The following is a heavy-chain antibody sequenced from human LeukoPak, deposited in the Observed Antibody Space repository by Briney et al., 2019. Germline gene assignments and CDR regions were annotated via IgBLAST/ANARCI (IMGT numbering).Heavy chain of an antibody. CDR2: IYYSGST. V-gene: IGHV4-39*07. J-gene: IGHJ6*02. CDR3: ARSIARDSKCRGSCYYYNYYGMDV. D-gene: IGHD2-15*01. CDR1: GGSISSSSYY. Sequence: SETLSLTCTVSGGSISSSSYYWGWIRQPPGKGLEWIGSIYYSGSTYYNPSLKSRVTISVDTSKNQFSLKLSSVTAADTAVYYCARSIARDSKCRGSCYYYNYYGMDVWGQGTTVTVSS.